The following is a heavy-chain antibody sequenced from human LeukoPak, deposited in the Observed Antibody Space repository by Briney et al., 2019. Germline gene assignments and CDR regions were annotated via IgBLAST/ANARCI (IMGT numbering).Heavy chain of an antibody. Sequence: GASVKVSCKASGYTFTSYGISWVRQDPGQGLEWMGWISAYNGNTNYAENLQGRVTMTTDTSTGTAYLELRSLTSDDTALYYCARDRIARLGGSYRYNCFDPWGQGTLVTVSS. V-gene: IGHV1-18*01. CDR3: ARDRIARLGGSYRYNCFDP. CDR2: ISAYNGNT. D-gene: IGHD1-26*01. J-gene: IGHJ5*02. CDR1: GYTFTSYG.